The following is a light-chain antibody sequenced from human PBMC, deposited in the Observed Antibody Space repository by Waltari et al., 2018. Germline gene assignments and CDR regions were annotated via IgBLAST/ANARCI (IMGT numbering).Light chain of an antibody. CDR2: ASS. V-gene: IGKV3-20*01. CDR3: QQYRSSPWT. J-gene: IGKJ1*01. CDR1: QSIGSNY. Sequence: IVLTQSPDTLSLSPGERATLACRASQSIGSNYLAWYQPRPGQAPRLLIYASSSRATGVPDRFRGSGSGTDFSLSISRLEPEDVGGYYCQQYRSSPWTFGQGTKVEIK.